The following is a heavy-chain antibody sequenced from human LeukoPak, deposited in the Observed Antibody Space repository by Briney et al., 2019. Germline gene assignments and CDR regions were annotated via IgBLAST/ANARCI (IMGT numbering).Heavy chain of an antibody. CDR2: IYYSGST. J-gene: IGHJ4*02. D-gene: IGHD3-22*01. CDR1: GGSFSGYY. Sequence: SETLSLTCAAYGGSFSGYYWSWIRQPPGKGLEWIGYIYYSGSTNYNPSLKSRVTISVDNSKNQFSLKLTSVTAADTAVYYCAREGSNGYSLAHWGQGALVNVSS. V-gene: IGHV4-59*12. CDR3: AREGSNGYSLAH.